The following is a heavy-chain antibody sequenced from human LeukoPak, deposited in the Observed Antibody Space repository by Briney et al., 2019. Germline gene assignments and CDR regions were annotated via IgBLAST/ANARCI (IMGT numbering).Heavy chain of an antibody. D-gene: IGHD1-26*01. J-gene: IGHJ3*02. Sequence: RASVKVSCKASGYTFTSYGISWVRQAPGQGLEWMGWISAYNGNTNYAQKLQGRDTMTTDTSTSTAYMELRSLRSDDTAVYYCARVRGSYYDRDAFDIWGQGTMVTVSS. V-gene: IGHV1-18*01. CDR3: ARVRGSYYDRDAFDI. CDR1: GYTFTSYG. CDR2: ISAYNGNT.